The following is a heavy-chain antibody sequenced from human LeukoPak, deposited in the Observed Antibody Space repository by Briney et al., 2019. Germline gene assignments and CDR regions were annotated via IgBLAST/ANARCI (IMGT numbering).Heavy chain of an antibody. D-gene: IGHD2-21*02. J-gene: IGHJ6*03. CDR3: DRGVVTDDYYMDV. CDR2: LYTNDNT. CDR1: GGSITSGRYY. V-gene: IGHV4-61*02. Sequence: SETLSLTCSVSGGSITSGRYYWTWIRQPAGKGLEWIGRLYTNDNTNYDPSLESRVSIPVGTSESQFYLQLTSVTAEDTAVYFCDRGVVTDDYYMDVWGKGITVIVSS.